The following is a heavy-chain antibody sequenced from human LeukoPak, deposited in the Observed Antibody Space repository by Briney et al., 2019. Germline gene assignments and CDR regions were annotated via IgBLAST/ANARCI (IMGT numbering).Heavy chain of an antibody. Sequence: RPGGSLRLSCAASGFTFSSFEMSWVRQAPGKGLEWASAISGSGGSAYYADSVKGRFTISRDNSRNSLSLQMNSLRAEDTALYYCAKTGYSSGWYRIWDYWGQGTLVTVSS. CDR1: GFTFSSFE. D-gene: IGHD6-19*01. CDR2: ISGSGGSA. V-gene: IGHV3-23*01. J-gene: IGHJ4*02. CDR3: AKTGYSSGWYRIWDY.